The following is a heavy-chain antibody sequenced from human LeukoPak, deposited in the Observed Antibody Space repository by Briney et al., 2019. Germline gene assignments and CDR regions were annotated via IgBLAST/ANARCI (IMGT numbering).Heavy chain of an antibody. J-gene: IGHJ3*02. Sequence: SETLSLTCTVSGASISSYYWSWIRQPPGKGLEWIGYIYYSGSTNYNPSLKSRVTISVDTSKNQFSLKLSSVTAADTAVYYCARHREGAFDIWGPGTMVTVSS. CDR2: IYYSGST. V-gene: IGHV4-59*08. CDR3: ARHREGAFDI. CDR1: GASISSYY.